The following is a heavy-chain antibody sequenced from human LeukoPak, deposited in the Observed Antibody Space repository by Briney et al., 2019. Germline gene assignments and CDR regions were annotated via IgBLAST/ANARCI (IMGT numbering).Heavy chain of an antibody. CDR3: ARKGRGVNWFDP. CDR2: INHSGST. CDR1: GGSFSGYY. J-gene: IGHJ5*02. D-gene: IGHD3-10*01. V-gene: IGHV4-34*01. Sequence: SETLSLTCAVYGGSFSGYYWSWIRQPPGKGLEWIGEINHSGSTNYNPSLKGRVTISVDTSKNQFSLKLSSVTAADTAVYYCARKGRGVNWFDPWGQGTLVTVSS.